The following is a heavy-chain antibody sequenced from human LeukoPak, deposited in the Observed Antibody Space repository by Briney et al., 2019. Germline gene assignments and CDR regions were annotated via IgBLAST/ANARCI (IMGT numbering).Heavy chain of an antibody. CDR2: IYYSGGT. CDR3: ASRTYYGSGPDY. Sequence: PSETLSLTCTVSGGSISSYYWSWIRQPPGKGLEWIGYIYYSGGTNYNPSLKSRVTILVDTSKNQFSLRLTSVTAADTAMYYCASRTYYGSGPDYWGQGTLVTVSS. CDR1: GGSISSYY. V-gene: IGHV4-59*01. J-gene: IGHJ4*02. D-gene: IGHD3-10*01.